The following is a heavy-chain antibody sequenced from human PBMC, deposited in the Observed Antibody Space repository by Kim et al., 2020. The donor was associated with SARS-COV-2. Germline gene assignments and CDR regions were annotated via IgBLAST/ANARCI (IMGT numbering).Heavy chain of an antibody. D-gene: IGHD6-19*01. J-gene: IGHJ4*02. CDR2: IKSKTDGGTT. V-gene: IGHV3-15*01. Sequence: GGSLRLSCAASGFTFSNAWMSWVRQAPGKGLEWVGRIKSKTDGGTTDYAAPVKGRFTISRDDSKNTLYLQMNSLKTEDTAVYYCTTVGSIAVAGPRRPFEREELWGQGTLVTVSS. CDR1: GFTFSNAW. CDR3: TTVGSIAVAGPRRPFEREEL.